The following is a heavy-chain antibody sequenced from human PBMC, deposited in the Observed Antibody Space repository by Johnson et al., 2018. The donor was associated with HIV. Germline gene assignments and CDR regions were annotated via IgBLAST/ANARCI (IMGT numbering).Heavy chain of an antibody. D-gene: IGHD6-13*01. CDR3: AKGGEVWYGAFDF. J-gene: IGHJ3*01. CDR2: ISSSGSTI. Sequence: VQLVESGGGLVQPGGSLRLSCAASGFTFSSYWMSWIRQAPGKGLEWVSYISSSGSTIYYANSVKGRFTISRDNSKNTLYLQMNNLRAEETAGYYCAKGGEVWYGAFDFWGQGTMAIVSS. CDR1: GFTFSSYW. V-gene: IGHV3-48*01.